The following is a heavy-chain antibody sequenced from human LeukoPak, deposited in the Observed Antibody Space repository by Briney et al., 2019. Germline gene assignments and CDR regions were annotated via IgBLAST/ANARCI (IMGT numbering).Heavy chain of an antibody. J-gene: IGHJ5*02. D-gene: IGHD1-1*01. V-gene: IGHV4-39*01. CDR1: GGSISSSSYY. CDR3: ARHFTTGTTRLNWFDP. CDR2: IYYSGST. Sequence: SETLSLTCTVSGGSISSSSYYWGWIRQPPGKGLEWIGSIYYSGSTYYNPSLKSRVTISVDTSKNQFSLKLSSVTAADTAVYYCARHFTTGTTRLNWFDPWGQGTPVTVSS.